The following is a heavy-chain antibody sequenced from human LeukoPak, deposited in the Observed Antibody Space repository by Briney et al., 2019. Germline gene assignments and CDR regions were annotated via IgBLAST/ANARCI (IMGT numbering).Heavy chain of an antibody. J-gene: IGHJ4*02. CDR3: AKGMINDWSALEY. CDR2: INGPGSTT. Sequence: GGSLRLSCAASGFTFSNYAMTWVRQAPGKGLEYVSTINGPGSTTYYADSVKGRFTISRDNSKNTLYLQMNSLRDEGTAVYYCAKGMINDWSALEYWGQGTLVTVSS. V-gene: IGHV3-23*01. D-gene: IGHD3-16*01. CDR1: GFTFSNYA.